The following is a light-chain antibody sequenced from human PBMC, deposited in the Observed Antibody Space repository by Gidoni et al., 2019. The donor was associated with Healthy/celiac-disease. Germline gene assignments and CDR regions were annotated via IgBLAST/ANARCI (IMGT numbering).Light chain of an antibody. J-gene: IGKJ1*01. Sequence: EIVLTQSPATLSLSPGERATLSCRASQSFSSYLAWYQQKPGQAPRLLIYDASNRATGIPARFSGSGSGTDFTLTISSREPEDFAVYYCQQRSNWPRTFGQGTKVEIK. V-gene: IGKV3-11*01. CDR2: DAS. CDR3: QQRSNWPRT. CDR1: QSFSSY.